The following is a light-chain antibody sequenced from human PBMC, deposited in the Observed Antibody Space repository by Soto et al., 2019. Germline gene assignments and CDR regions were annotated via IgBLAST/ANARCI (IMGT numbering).Light chain of an antibody. CDR3: QHYNNWLIT. CDR1: QSVSSN. CDR2: GAS. Sequence: EIVLTQSPGTLSLSPGERATLSCRASQSVSSNYLAWYQQKPGQAPKLLIYGASARATDVPARFSGSGSGTEFTLTISSLQSEDFAVYYCQHYNNWLITFGQGTRLEIK. J-gene: IGKJ5*01. V-gene: IGKV3-15*01.